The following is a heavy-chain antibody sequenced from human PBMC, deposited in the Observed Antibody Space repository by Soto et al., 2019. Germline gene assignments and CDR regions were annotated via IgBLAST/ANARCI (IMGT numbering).Heavy chain of an antibody. J-gene: IGHJ4*02. CDR3: ARAGLSWLVKRYFDY. V-gene: IGHV1-8*01. CDR2: MNPNSGKT. Sequence: ASVKVSCKASGYTFTSYDINWVRQATGQGLEWMGWMNPNSGKTGYEQKFQGRVTMTRNTSISTAHMELSSLRSEDTAVYYCARAGLSWLVKRYFDYWVQGTLATVSS. CDR1: GYTFTSYD. D-gene: IGHD6-19*01.